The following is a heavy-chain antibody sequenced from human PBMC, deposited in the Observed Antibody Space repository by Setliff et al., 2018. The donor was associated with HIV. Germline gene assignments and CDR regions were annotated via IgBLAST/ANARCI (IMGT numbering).Heavy chain of an antibody. J-gene: IGHJ6*02. CDR1: GYTFTSDY. CDR2: FDPEDGVT. V-gene: IGHV1-24*01. CDR3: ATDPGSLIWFGGSKVNV. Sequence: GASVKVSCKASGYTFTSDYIHWVRQAPGKGLEWVAGFDPEDGVTFYAQNFQGRVTMTEDTSTDTAYMELSSLRSEDTAVYYCATDPGSLIWFGGSKVNVWGQGTTVTVSS. D-gene: IGHD3-10*01.